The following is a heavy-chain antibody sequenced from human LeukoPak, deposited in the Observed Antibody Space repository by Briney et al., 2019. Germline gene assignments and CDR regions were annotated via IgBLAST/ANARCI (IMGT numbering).Heavy chain of an antibody. CDR1: GFTFSSYA. Sequence: GGSLRLSCAASGFTFSSYAMSWVRQAPGKGLEWVSAISGSGGSTYYADSVKGRFTISRDNSKNTLYLQMNSLRAEDTAVYYCAGLKYYSCSWPNWFDPWGQGTLVTVSS. J-gene: IGHJ5*02. D-gene: IGHD6-13*01. CDR2: ISGSGGST. CDR3: AGLKYYSCSWPNWFDP. V-gene: IGHV3-23*01.